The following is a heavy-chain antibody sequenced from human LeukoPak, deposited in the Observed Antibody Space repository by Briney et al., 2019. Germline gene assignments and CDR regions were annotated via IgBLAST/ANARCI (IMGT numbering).Heavy chain of an antibody. CDR1: GYTFTSYG. V-gene: IGHV1-18*01. CDR3: ARRGSGSYLPAYYYYYYGMDV. D-gene: IGHD3-10*01. Sequence: GASVKVSCKASGYTFTSYGISWVRQAPGQGLEWMGWISAYNGNTNYAQKLQGRVTMTTDTSTSTAYMELRSLRSDDTAVHYCARRGSGSYLPAYYYYYYGMDVWGQGTTVTVSS. CDR2: ISAYNGNT. J-gene: IGHJ6*02.